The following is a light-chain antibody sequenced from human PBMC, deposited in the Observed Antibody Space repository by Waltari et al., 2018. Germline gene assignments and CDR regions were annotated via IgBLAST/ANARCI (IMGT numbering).Light chain of an antibody. J-gene: IGLJ2*01. CDR1: SSDVGGYNY. CDR3: CSYAGSYTLV. Sequence: QSALTQPRSVSGSPGQSVTISCTGPSSDVGGYNYVPWYQQHPGKAPKLMIYDVSKRPSGVPDRFSGSKSGNTASLTISGLQAEDEADYYCCSYAGSYTLVFGGGTKLTVL. CDR2: DVS. V-gene: IGLV2-11*01.